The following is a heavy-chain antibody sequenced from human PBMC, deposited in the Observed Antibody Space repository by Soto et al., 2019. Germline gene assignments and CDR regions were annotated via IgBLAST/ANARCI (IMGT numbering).Heavy chain of an antibody. CDR3: ARVAAAAGH. CDR2: INHSGST. Sequence: QVQLQQWGAGLLKPSETLSLTCAVYGGSFSGYYWSWIRQPPGQGLEWIGEINHSGSTYYNPSLKSRVTISVDTSKNQFSLKLSSVTAADTAVYYCARVAAAAGHWGQGTLVTVSS. D-gene: IGHD6-13*01. J-gene: IGHJ4*02. CDR1: GGSFSGYY. V-gene: IGHV4-34*01.